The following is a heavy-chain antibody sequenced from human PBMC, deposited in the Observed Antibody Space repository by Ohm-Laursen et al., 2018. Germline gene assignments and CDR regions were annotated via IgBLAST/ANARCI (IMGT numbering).Heavy chain of an antibody. J-gene: IGHJ4*02. CDR2: MNSNSGNT. CDR1: GYTFTSYD. Sequence: SVKVSFKASGYTFTSYDINWVRQATGEGPEWMGWMNSNSGNTGYAQKFQGRVTMTRNTSISTAYMKVSSPRSEDTAVYYCARRGGSYWFDYWGQGTLVTVSS. V-gene: IGHV1-8*01. CDR3: ARRGGSYWFDY. D-gene: IGHD1-26*01.